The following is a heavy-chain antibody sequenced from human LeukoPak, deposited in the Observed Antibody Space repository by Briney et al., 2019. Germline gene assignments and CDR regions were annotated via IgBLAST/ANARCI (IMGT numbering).Heavy chain of an antibody. J-gene: IGHJ4*02. Sequence: GGSLRLSCAASGFTFSRYAMHWVRQAPGKGLEYVSAISSNGGSTYYANSVKGRFTISRDNSKNTLYLQMGGLRAEDMAVYYCARRGSYYGDSMDYWGQGTLVTVSS. V-gene: IGHV3-64*01. CDR1: GFTFSRYA. D-gene: IGHD1-26*01. CDR3: ARRGSYYGDSMDY. CDR2: ISSNGGST.